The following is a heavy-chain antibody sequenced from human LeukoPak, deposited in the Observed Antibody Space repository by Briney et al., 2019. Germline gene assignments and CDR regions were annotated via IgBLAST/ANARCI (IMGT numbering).Heavy chain of an antibody. CDR2: IYYSGST. CDR3: ATDVRGLVPYYFDF. V-gene: IGHV4-59*01. D-gene: IGHD3-10*02. Sequence: KASETLSLTCAVSGGSISSYYWNWIRQPPGKGLEWIGYIYYSGSTNYNPSLKSRVTISIDTSKNQLSLQLSSVTAADTAAYYCATDVRGLVPYYFDFWGQGTLVTVSS. CDR1: GGSISSYY. J-gene: IGHJ4*02.